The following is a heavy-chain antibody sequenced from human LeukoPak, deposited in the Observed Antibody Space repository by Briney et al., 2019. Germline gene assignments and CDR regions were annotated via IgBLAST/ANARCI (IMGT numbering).Heavy chain of an antibody. J-gene: IGHJ6*03. CDR1: AYTSPNYG. V-gene: IGHV1-18*01. CDR3: ALPAKGAFFYYYMEV. CDR2: ISTYNGNT. Sequence: ASVKVSCKASAYTSPNYGITWVRQAPGRGLEWMGWISTYNGNTQYAQKFQGRVTMTKDTPTKTVYMELRSLRSNDTAVYYCALPAKGAFFYYYMEVWGKGTTVTVSS. D-gene: IGHD2-2*01.